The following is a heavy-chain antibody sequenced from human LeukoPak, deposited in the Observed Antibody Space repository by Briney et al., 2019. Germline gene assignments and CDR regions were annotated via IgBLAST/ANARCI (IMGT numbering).Heavy chain of an antibody. V-gene: IGHV4-39*07. J-gene: IGHJ4*02. D-gene: IGHD3-10*01. CDR2: IYYSGST. Sequence: SETLSLTCTVSGGSISSSSYYWGWIRQPPGKGLEWIGSIYYSGSTYYNPSLKSRVTISVDTSKNQFSLKLNSVTAADTAVYYCSVFFYDSDTYWGRGTLVTVSS. CDR3: SVFFYDSDTY. CDR1: GGSISSSSYY.